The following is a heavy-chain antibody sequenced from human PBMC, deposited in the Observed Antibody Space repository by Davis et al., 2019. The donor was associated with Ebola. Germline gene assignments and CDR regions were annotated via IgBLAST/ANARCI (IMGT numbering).Heavy chain of an antibody. J-gene: IGHJ4*02. CDR3: ARDVGWERLRGDFDY. CDR2: IYDNENI. CDR1: GGSTSRYY. D-gene: IGHD1-26*01. Sequence: MPSETLSLTCTVSGGSTSRYYWNWIRQPAGKGLEWIGRIYDNENINYNPSLMSRVTLSVDMAKNQISLKLSSVTAADTAVYYCARDVGWERLRGDFDYWGQGTLVTVSS. V-gene: IGHV4-4*07.